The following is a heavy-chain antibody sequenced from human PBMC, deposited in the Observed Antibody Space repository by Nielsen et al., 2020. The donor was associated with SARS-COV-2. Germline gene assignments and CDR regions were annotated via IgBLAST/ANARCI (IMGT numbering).Heavy chain of an antibody. D-gene: IGHD3-9*01. Sequence: ASVKVSCKASGYTFTSYAMNWVRQAPGQGLEWMGWISAYNGNTNYAQKLQGRVTMTTDTSMSTAYMELRSLRSDDTAVYYCARDHPFYDILTGGDYGMDVWGQGTTVTVSS. CDR3: ARDHPFYDILTGGDYGMDV. V-gene: IGHV1-18*01. J-gene: IGHJ6*02. CDR2: ISAYNGNT. CDR1: GYTFTSYA.